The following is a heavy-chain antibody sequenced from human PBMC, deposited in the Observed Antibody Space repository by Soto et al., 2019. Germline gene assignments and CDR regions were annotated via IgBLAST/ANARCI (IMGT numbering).Heavy chain of an antibody. CDR3: AKERTSSGSYYYYYYYGMDV. Sequence: TGGSLRLSCAASGFTFSSYGMHWVRQAPGKGLEWVAVISYDGSNKYYADSVKGRFTFSRDNSKNTLYLQMNSLRAEDTAVYYCAKERTSSGSYYYYYYYGMDVWGQGTTVTVSS. CDR2: ISYDGSNK. CDR1: GFTFSSYG. J-gene: IGHJ6*02. D-gene: IGHD3-10*01. V-gene: IGHV3-30*18.